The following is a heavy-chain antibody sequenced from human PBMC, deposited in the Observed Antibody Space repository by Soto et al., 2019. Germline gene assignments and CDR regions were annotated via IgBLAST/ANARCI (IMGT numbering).Heavy chain of an antibody. CDR2: ISTTSGTI. Sequence: EVQLVESGGGLVQPGGSLRLSCAASGFTFSLYAMSWVRQAPGKGLEWISYISTTSGTIYYADSVKGRFTISRDNAKNSLYLQMNSLRDEDTAVYYCARDYDSVFGLPIDYCGQGTLVTVSS. CDR1: GFTFSLYA. J-gene: IGHJ4*02. CDR3: ARDYDSVFGLPIDY. D-gene: IGHD3-22*01. V-gene: IGHV3-48*02.